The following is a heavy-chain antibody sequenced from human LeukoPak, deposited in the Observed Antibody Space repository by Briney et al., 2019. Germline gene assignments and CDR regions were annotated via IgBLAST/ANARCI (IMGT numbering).Heavy chain of an antibody. CDR3: ARDSDYGDDYYYGMDV. J-gene: IGHJ6*02. CDR2: IYSGGST. CDR1: GFTVSSNY. V-gene: IGHV3-53*01. Sequence: PGGSLRLSCAASGFTVSSNYMIWVRQAPGKGLEGVSVIYSGGSTYYADSVKGRFTISRNNSKNTLYLQMNSLSAEDTAVYYCARDSDYGDDYYYGMDVWGQGTTVTVSS. D-gene: IGHD4-17*01.